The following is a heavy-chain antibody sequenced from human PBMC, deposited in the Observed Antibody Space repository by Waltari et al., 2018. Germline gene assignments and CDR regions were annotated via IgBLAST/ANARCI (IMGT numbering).Heavy chain of an antibody. Sequence: QVQLQESGPGLVKPLESVSLTCTVSGDSINSGNYFWSWIRQPAGKGLGWIGRIEARGNTNYSPSLRSRVTISVDTSQNQFSLQFRSVTAADTAVYYCAKGAGPPWFDPWGQGVMVTVSS. CDR3: AKGAGPPWFDP. CDR2: IEARGNT. CDR1: GDSINSGNYF. V-gene: IGHV4-61*02. J-gene: IGHJ5*02.